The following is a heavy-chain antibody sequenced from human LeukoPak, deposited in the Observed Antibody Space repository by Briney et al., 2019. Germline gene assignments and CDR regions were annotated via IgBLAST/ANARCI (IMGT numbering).Heavy chain of an antibody. CDR2: ITGDGIGT. CDR3: ARNWFDP. CDR1: GFTFRSYV. J-gene: IGHJ5*02. V-gene: IGHV3-23*01. Sequence: GGSLRLSCAASGFTFRSYVMTWVRQAPGKGLEWVSTITGDGIGTYYADSAKGRFTISRDKSKNTVYLQMNSLRFEDTAMYYCARNWFDPWGQGTLVTVSS.